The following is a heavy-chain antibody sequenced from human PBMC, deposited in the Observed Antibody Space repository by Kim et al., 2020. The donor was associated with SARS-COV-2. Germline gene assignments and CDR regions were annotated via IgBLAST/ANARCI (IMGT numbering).Heavy chain of an antibody. CDR1: GGSISSSGYY. CDR3: ARPLYGSGPNSDS. CDR2: IYYSGST. V-gene: IGHV4-39*01. Sequence: SETLSLTCTVSGGSISSSGYYWGWIRQPPGKGLEGIGTIYYSGSTYYNPSLKSRVTISVDTSKNQFSLKLSSVTAAVTAVYSCARPLYGSGPNSDSWGQGTLVTVSS. J-gene: IGHJ4*02. D-gene: IGHD3-10*01.